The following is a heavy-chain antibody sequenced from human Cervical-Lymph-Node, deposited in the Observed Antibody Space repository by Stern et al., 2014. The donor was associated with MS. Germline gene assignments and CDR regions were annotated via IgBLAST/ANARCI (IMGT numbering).Heavy chain of an antibody. J-gene: IGHJ2*01. CDR2: IIPMVDTT. CDR3: ARSGYADSRSWYCEL. CDR1: GGTFSDYS. D-gene: IGHD4-17*01. V-gene: IGHV1-69*06. Sequence: QVQLGQSGTEVKKPGSSVRVSCKASGGTFSDYSIAWVRQAPGQGLEWMGRIIPMVDTTNYALKFQYRVTITADKSTATAYLQLSSLRSDDTAVYYCARSGYADSRSWYCELWGRGTLVTVSS.